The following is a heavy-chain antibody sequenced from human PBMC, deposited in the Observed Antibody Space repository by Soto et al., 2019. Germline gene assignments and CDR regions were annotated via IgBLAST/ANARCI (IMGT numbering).Heavy chain of an antibody. V-gene: IGHV3-30*18. D-gene: IGHD3-9*01. J-gene: IGHJ4*02. CDR2: ISYDGSKK. Sequence: GGSRTVCGAASGCVFSGDRRIWVRQAPGKGLEWVAVISYDGSKKYKADSVKGRFTISRANSKNPLYLQMNSLRAEETAVYYCEKDPSKSDILTGAYYFDYWGQGPLVPVS. CDR1: GCVFSGDR. CDR3: EKDPSKSDILTGAYYFDY.